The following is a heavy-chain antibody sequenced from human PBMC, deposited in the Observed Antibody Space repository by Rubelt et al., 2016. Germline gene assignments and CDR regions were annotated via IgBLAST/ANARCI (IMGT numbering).Heavy chain of an antibody. V-gene: IGHV4-34*01. CDR3: ARSITIFGKGWYGMDV. Sequence: RGLEWIGEINHSGSTNYNPSLKSRVTISVDTSKNQFSLKLSSVTAADTAVYYCARSITIFGKGWYGMDVWGQGTTVTVSS. CDR2: INHSGST. D-gene: IGHD3-3*01. J-gene: IGHJ6*02.